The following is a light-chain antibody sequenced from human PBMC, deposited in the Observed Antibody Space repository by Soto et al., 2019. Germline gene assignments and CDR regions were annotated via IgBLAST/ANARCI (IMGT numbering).Light chain of an antibody. CDR1: QSISSW. V-gene: IGKV1-5*03. CDR3: QQYNSYPRT. J-gene: IGKJ1*01. CDR2: KAS. Sequence: DIQMTQSPSTLSASVGDRVTITCRASQSISSWLAWYQQKPGKAPKRLIYKASSLESGVPSRFSGSGSGTAFTLTIISLQPDDVATYYCQQYNSYPRTFGQGTKVEIK.